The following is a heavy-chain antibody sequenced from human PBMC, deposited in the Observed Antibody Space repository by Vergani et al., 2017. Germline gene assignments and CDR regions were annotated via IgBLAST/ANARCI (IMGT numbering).Heavy chain of an antibody. CDR2: IYSGGSST. J-gene: IGHJ3*02. Sequence: EVQLLESGGGLVQPGGSLRLSCAASGFTFSSYAMSWVRQAPGKGLEWVSDIYSGGSSTYYADSVKGRFTISRDNSKNTLSLQMNSLRADDTAVYYCAKGVVPGSFDIWGQGTMVTVSS. CDR3: AKGVVPGSFDI. D-gene: IGHD2-15*01. CDR1: GFTFSSYA. V-gene: IGHV3-23*03.